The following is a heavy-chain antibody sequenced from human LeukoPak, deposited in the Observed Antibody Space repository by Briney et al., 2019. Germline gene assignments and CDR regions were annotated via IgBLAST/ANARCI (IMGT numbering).Heavy chain of an antibody. CDR1: GGSFSSYY. Sequence: PSETLSLTCAVYGGSFSSYYWSWIRQPPGKGLEWIGYIYYSGSTNYNPSLKSRVTISVDTSKNQFSLKLSSVTAADTAVYYCARVPYSYYGMDVRGQGTTVTVSS. J-gene: IGHJ6*02. CDR3: ARVPYSYYGMDV. D-gene: IGHD4-11*01. CDR2: IYYSGST. V-gene: IGHV4-59*01.